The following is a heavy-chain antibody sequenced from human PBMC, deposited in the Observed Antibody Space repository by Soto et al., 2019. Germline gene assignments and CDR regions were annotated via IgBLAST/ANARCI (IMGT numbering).Heavy chain of an antibody. CDR3: ARIQDNWNYDEYYYGVDV. J-gene: IGHJ6*02. D-gene: IGHD1-7*01. Sequence: GGSLRLSCAASGFTFSDYGMRWVRQAPGKGLEWAAIIWHDGSNKNYADSVKGRFTISRDNSKNTLYLQMNSLRAEDTAVYYCARIQDNWNYDEYYYGVDVWGQRTTVTVSS. CDR1: GFTFSDYG. CDR2: IWHDGSNK. V-gene: IGHV3-33*01.